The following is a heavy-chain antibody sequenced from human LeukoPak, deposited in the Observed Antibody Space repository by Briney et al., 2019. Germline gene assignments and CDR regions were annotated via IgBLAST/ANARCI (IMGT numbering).Heavy chain of an antibody. CDR2: IYHSGST. CDR3: AARIRGSADY. Sequence: PSETLSLTCAVSGGSISSGGDSWSWIRQPRGKGLEWIGYIYHSGSTYYNPSLKSRDTISADRSKNRFSLKLSSVTAADTAVYYCAARIRGSADYWGQGTLVTVSS. CDR1: GGSISSGGDS. V-gene: IGHV4-30-2*01. J-gene: IGHJ4*02. D-gene: IGHD3-10*01.